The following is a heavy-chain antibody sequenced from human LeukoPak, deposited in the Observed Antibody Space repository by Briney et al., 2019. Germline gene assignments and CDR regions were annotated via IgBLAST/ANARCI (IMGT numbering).Heavy chain of an antibody. D-gene: IGHD1-7*01. CDR1: GYTFTHSG. CDR3: ARGGSNWNCQYYFDY. Sequence: ASVKVSCKASGYTFTHSGINWVRQAPGQGLEWMGWISAYSGTTNYAQKFQGRVTMTIDTSTTTAYMELRGLAFDDTAVYYCARGGSNWNCQYYFDYWGQGTLVTVSS. J-gene: IGHJ4*02. CDR2: ISAYSGTT. V-gene: IGHV1-18*01.